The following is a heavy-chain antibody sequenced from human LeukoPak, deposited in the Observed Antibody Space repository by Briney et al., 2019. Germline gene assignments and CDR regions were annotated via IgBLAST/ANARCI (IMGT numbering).Heavy chain of an antibody. CDR2: IYYSGST. CDR3: ARHYGFWSGYYFDH. J-gene: IGHJ4*02. Sequence: MPSETLSLTCTVSGGSISSSSYYWGWIRQPPGKGLEWIGSIYYSGSTYYNPSLKSRVTISVDTSKNQFSLKLSSVTAADTAVYYCARHYGFWSGYYFDHWGQGTLVTVSS. V-gene: IGHV4-39*01. CDR1: GGSISSSSYY. D-gene: IGHD3/OR15-3a*01.